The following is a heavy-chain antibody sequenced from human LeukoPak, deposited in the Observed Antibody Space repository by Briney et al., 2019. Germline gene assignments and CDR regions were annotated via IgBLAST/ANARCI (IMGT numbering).Heavy chain of an antibody. CDR1: GFTFSNAW. CDR3: TTSRITIFGVVILWFDP. D-gene: IGHD3-3*01. J-gene: IGHJ5*02. V-gene: IGHV3-15*01. CDR2: IKSKTDGGTT. Sequence: PGGSLRLSCAASGFTFSNAWMSWVRQAPGKGLEWVGRIKSKTDGGTTDYAAPVKGRFTISRDDSKHTLYLQMNSLKTEDTAVYYCTTSRITIFGVVILWFDPWGQGTLVTVSS.